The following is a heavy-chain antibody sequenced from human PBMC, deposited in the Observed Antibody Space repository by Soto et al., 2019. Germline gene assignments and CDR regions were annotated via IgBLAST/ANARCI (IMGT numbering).Heavy chain of an antibody. CDR1: GGTFSSYT. J-gene: IGHJ6*02. Sequence: QVQLVQSGAEVKKPGSSVKVSCKASGGTFSSYTISWVRQAPGQGLEWMGRIIPILGIANYAQKFQGRVTXXAXKXXSTAYMELSSRRAEDTAVYYCARTLAVAYYYGMDVWGQGTTVTVSS. CDR3: ARTLAVAYYYGMDV. D-gene: IGHD6-19*01. CDR2: IIPILGIA. V-gene: IGHV1-69*02.